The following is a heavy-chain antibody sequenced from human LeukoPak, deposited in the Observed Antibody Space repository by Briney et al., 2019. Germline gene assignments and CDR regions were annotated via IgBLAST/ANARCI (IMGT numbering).Heavy chain of an antibody. J-gene: IGHJ4*02. Sequence: SETLSLTCAVYGGSFSGYYWSWIRQPPGKGLEWIGEINHSGSTNYNPSLKSRVTISVDTSKNQFSLKLSPVTAADTAVYYCARFDVVVPAVSYYFDYWGQGTLVTVSS. CDR2: INHSGST. CDR3: ARFDVVVPAVSYYFDY. D-gene: IGHD2-2*01. V-gene: IGHV4-34*01. CDR1: GGSFSGYY.